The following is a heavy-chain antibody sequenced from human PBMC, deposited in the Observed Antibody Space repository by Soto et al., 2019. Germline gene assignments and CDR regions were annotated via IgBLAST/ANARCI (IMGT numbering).Heavy chain of an antibody. V-gene: IGHV3-30-3*01. CDR1: GVTFISYA. J-gene: IGHJ6*04. CDR2: ISYDGSNK. CDR3: ATTGLGYCSGGSCYPASYYYGMAV. Sequence: VGPLRLSCAASGVTFISYARQCLPPCTVKVLEWVAVISYDGSNKYYADSVKCRFTISRDNSKNTLYLQMNSLTAEDTAVYYCATTGLGYCSGGSCYPASYYYGMAVWGKGTTVTVSS. D-gene: IGHD2-15*01.